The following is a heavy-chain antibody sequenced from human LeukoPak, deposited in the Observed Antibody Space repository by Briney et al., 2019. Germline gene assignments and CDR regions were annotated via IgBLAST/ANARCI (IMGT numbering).Heavy chain of an antibody. V-gene: IGHV3-21*01. CDR3: ARDRVTRPSDAFDI. CDR1: GFTFSSYS. D-gene: IGHD4-11*01. J-gene: IGHJ3*02. Sequence: PGGSLRLSCAACGFTFSSYSMNWVRQAPGKGLEWVTSISSSSSYIYYADSVKGRFTISRDNAKNSLYLQMNSLRAEDTAVYYCARDRVTRPSDAFDIWGQGTTVTVSS. CDR2: ISSSSSYI.